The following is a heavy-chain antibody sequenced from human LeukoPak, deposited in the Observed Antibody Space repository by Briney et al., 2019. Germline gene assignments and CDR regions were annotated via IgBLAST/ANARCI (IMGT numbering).Heavy chain of an antibody. Sequence: GGSLRLSCAASGFTFSDYYVTWIRQAPGKGLEWVSYISPSSGYTNYADSVKGRFTISRDNSKNTLYLQINSLRAEDTALYYCAKDLSRCSSSSCYEFDSWGRGTLVTVSS. CDR2: ISPSSGYT. J-gene: IGHJ4*02. CDR1: GFTFSDYY. V-gene: IGHV3-11*06. D-gene: IGHD2-2*01. CDR3: AKDLSRCSSSSCYEFDS.